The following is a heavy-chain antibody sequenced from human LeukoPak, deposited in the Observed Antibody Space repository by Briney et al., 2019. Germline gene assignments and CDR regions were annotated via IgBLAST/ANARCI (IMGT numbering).Heavy chain of an antibody. CDR2: IYYSGST. CDR3: ARMVVGYNTWYFDL. D-gene: IGHD5-24*01. Sequence: NPSETLSLTCTVSGGSISSSSYYWGWIRQPPGKGLEWIGSIYYSGSTYYNPSLKSRLTISVDTSKNQFSLKLSSVTAADTAVYSCARMVVGYNTWYFDLWGRGTQVTVSS. J-gene: IGHJ2*01. V-gene: IGHV4-39*01. CDR1: GGSISSSSYY.